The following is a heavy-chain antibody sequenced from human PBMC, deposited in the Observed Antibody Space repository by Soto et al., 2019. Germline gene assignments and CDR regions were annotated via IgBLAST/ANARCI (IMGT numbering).Heavy chain of an antibody. V-gene: IGHV1-69*04. J-gene: IGHJ4*02. D-gene: IGHD3-3*01. Sequence: ASVKVSCKASGGTFSSYTISWVRQAPGQGLEWMGRIIPILGIANYAQKFQGRVTITADKSTSTAYMELSSLRSEVTAVYYCARDRYDFWSGYPLDYWGQGTLVTVSS. CDR2: IIPILGIA. CDR1: GGTFSSYT. CDR3: ARDRYDFWSGYPLDY.